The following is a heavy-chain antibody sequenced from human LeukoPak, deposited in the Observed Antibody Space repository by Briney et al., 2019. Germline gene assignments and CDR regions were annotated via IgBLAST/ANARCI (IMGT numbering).Heavy chain of an antibody. D-gene: IGHD2-21*01. V-gene: IGHV4-59*01. CDR1: GGSISSYY. CDR2: IYYSGST. Sequence: PSETLSLTCTVSGGSISSYYWSWIRQPPGKGLEWIGYIYYSGSTNYNPSLKSRVTISVDTSKNQFSLKLSSVTAADTAVYYCARERLAYCGGDCYDYFDYWAREPWSPSPQ. J-gene: IGHJ4*02. CDR3: ARERLAYCGGDCYDYFDY.